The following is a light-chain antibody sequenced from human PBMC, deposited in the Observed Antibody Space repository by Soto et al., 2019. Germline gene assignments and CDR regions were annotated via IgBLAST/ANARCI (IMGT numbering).Light chain of an antibody. Sequence: QSVLTQPPSASGTPGQTISISCSGRTSNIGSNIVAWYQHLQGTDPKLLIYNNNQRPSGVADRFFVSKSGSSATLAISVFEPDDEYDYYCAAWADTLNGMVFGTGTKVTVL. CDR2: NNN. J-gene: IGLJ1*01. CDR1: TSNIGSNI. V-gene: IGLV1-44*01. CDR3: AAWADTLNGMV.